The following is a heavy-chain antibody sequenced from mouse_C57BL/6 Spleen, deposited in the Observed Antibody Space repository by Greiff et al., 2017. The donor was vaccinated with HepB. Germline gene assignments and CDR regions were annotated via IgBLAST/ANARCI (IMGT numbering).Heavy chain of an antibody. V-gene: IGHV1-69*01. CDR3: AREHGSRGYYFDY. Sequence: QVQLQQPGAELVMPGASVKLSCKASGYTFTSYWMHWVKQRPGQGLEWIGEIDPSDSYTNYNQKFKGKSTLTVDKSSSTAYMQLSSLTSEDSAVYYCAREHGSRGYYFDYWGQGTTLTVSS. D-gene: IGHD1-1*01. CDR1: GYTFTSYW. J-gene: IGHJ2*01. CDR2: IDPSDSYT.